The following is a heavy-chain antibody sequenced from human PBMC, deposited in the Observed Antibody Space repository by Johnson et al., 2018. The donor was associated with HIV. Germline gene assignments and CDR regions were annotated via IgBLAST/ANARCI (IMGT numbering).Heavy chain of an antibody. J-gene: IGHJ3*02. CDR1: GFTFSSYA. CDR2: ISYDGSNK. V-gene: IGHV3-30*14. Sequence: QVQLMESGGGVVQPGRSLRLSCAASGFTFSSYAMHWVRQAPGKGLEWVVVISYDGSNKYYADSVKGLFTISRDNSKNTLYLQMGSLRADDMAVYYCARGLTIFGVVTDAFDIWGQWTMVTVSS. D-gene: IGHD3-3*01. CDR3: ARGLTIFGVVTDAFDI.